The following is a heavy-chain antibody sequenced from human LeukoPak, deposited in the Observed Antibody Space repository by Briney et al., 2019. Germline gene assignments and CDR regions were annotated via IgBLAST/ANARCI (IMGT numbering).Heavy chain of an antibody. V-gene: IGHV4-59*01. CDR3: ARVVVIASAGYYGMDV. J-gene: IGHJ6*02. CDR2: IYYSGST. D-gene: IGHD6-13*01. CDR1: GGSISSYY. Sequence: SETLSLTCTVSGGSISSYYWSWTRQPPGKGLEWIGYIYYSGSTNYNPSLKSRVTISVDTSKNQFSLKLSSVTAADTAVYYCARVVVIASAGYYGMDVWGQGTTVTVSS.